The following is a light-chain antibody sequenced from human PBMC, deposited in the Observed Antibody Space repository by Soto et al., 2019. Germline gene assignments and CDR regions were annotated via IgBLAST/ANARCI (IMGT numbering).Light chain of an antibody. CDR3: QQYDNHPYT. CDR2: DAS. CDR1: QDISNY. J-gene: IGKJ2*01. V-gene: IGKV1-33*01. Sequence: DIQMTQSPSSLSASVGDRVTITCQASQDISNYLNWDQQKPGKAPKLLIYDASNLETGFPLRFSGSVSGTYFTSNISSPQPEDIATYYGQQYDNHPYTFGQGTKLQ.